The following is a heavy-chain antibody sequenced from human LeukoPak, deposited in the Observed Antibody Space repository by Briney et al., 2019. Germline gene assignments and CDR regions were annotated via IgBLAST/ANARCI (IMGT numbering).Heavy chain of an antibody. J-gene: IGHJ4*02. D-gene: IGHD6-19*01. CDR2: ISYDGSNK. CDR1: GFTFSSYG. CDR3: AKVVQWLDPDFDY. Sequence: GGSLRLSCAASGFTFSSYGMHWVRQAPGKGLEWVAVISYDGSNKYYADSLKGRFTISRDNSKNTLYLQMNNLSTEDTAVYYCAKVVQWLDPDFDYRGQGTLVTVSS. V-gene: IGHV3-30*18.